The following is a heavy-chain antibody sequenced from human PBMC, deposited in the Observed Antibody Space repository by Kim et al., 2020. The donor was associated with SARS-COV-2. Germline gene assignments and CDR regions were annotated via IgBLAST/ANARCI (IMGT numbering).Heavy chain of an antibody. D-gene: IGHD2-2*01. Sequence: GGSLRLSCAASGFTFSSYAMSWVRQAPGKGLEWVSVIYCGGSSTYYADSVKGRFTISRDNSKNTLYLQMNSLRAEDTAVYYCAKDQTQYCSSTSCYRYYYYHYGMDVGGQGTTVTVS. CDR1: GFTFSSYA. J-gene: IGHJ6*02. CDR2: IYCGGSST. V-gene: IGHV3-23*03. CDR3: AKDQTQYCSSTSCYRYYYYHYGMDV.